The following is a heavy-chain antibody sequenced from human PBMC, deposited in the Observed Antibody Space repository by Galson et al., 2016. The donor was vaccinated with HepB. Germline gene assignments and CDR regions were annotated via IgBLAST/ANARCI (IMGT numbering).Heavy chain of an antibody. Sequence: SLRLSCAASGLTFRTYNIHWVRQAPGKGLEWVAAIWYDGSNKYYADSVKGRFTISRDNSNNTVHVQMNSLRAEDTGLYFCARGMGDSYGYFDSWGQGTLVTVSS. CDR2: IWYDGSNK. D-gene: IGHD5-18*01. CDR1: GLTFRTYN. CDR3: ARGMGDSYGYFDS. V-gene: IGHV3-33*01. J-gene: IGHJ4*02.